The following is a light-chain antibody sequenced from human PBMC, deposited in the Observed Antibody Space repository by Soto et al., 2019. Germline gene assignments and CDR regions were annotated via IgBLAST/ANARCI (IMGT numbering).Light chain of an antibody. J-gene: IGLJ1*01. CDR3: SSYTGSTDSFV. CDR1: SSDVGNYDY. Sequence: QSALTQPPSASGSPGQSVTISCTGASSDVGNYDYVSWYQHHPGKAPKLMIFDVNKRPSGVPDRFSGSKSGNTASLTVSGLQTEDEAVSYCSSYTGSTDSFVFGTGTKLTVL. V-gene: IGLV2-8*01. CDR2: DVN.